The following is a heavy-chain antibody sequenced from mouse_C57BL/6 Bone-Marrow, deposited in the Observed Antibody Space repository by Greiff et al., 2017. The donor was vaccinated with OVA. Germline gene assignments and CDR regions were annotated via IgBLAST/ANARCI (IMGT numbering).Heavy chain of an antibody. J-gene: IGHJ2*01. CDR1: GYSFTDYN. Sequence: EVQLQQSGPELVKPGASVKISCKASGYSFTDYNMNWVKQSNGKSLEWIGVINPNYGTTSYNQKFKGKATLTVDQSSSTAYMPLNSLTSEDAAVYDSEKSSPRTEPDYWGQGTTLTVSA. CDR3: EKSSPRTEPDY. D-gene: IGHD4-1*01. V-gene: IGHV1-39*01. CDR2: INPNYGTT.